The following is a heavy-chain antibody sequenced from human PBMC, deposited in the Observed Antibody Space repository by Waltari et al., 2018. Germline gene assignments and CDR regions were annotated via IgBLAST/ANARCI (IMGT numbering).Heavy chain of an antibody. J-gene: IGHJ4*02. CDR2: SRNKGNSDSA. D-gene: IGHD1-26*01. CDR3: ARDYWGSYEY. Sequence: EVQLVESGGGLVQPGGSLRTSCSASGFTLSASEMDWFRQAPGKGLEWVGRSRNKGNSDSAEYAASVKDRFTISRDESKSSVYLYMSSLKSEDTAVYYCARDYWGSYEYWGQGSHVTVSS. V-gene: IGHV3-72*01. CDR1: GFTLSASE.